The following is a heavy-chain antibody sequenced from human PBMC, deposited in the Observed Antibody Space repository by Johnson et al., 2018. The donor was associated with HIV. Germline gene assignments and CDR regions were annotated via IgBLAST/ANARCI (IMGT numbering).Heavy chain of an antibody. V-gene: IGHV3-30*04. CDR2: ISYEGRNK. CDR3: ARDRNPFLNYFASSADAVDI. J-gene: IGHJ3*02. D-gene: IGHD3-22*01. CDR1: GFTFSTYA. Sequence: QVQLVESGGGVVQPGRSLRLSCAASGFTFSTYAFHWFRQAPGEGLDWVAVISYEGRNKYYADSVRGRFTLSRDTSKNTLYLQMNSLRAEDTAVYYCARDRNPFLNYFASSADAVDIWGQGTIVTVSS.